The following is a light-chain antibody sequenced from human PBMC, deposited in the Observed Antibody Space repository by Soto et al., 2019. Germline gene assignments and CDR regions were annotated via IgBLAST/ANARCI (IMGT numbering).Light chain of an antibody. CDR2: GTS. CDR3: QQYGGSRPVFT. CDR1: QRVRSNY. Sequence: EIVLTQSPGTLSLSPGERATLSCRASQRVRSNYLAWYQQKPGQTPRLVMYGTSNRATGIPDSFSGSGSGTEFIRTISRVEPEDFAVYFCQQYGGSRPVFTFGPGTKVEIK. J-gene: IGKJ3*01. V-gene: IGKV3-20*01.